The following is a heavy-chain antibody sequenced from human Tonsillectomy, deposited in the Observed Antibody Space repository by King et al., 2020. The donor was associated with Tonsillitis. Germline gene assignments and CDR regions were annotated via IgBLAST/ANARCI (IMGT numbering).Heavy chain of an antibody. CDR3: ATGGSSGYYDY. CDR1: EFTFSNYA. V-gene: IGHV3-30-3*01. Sequence: VQLVESGGGVVQPGRSLRLACAASEFTFSNYAMYWVRQAPGKGLEWVAVISYDGSIKYYADSVQGRSTISRDNSKNTLYLQMNSLTAEDTAVYYCATGGSSGYYDYWGQGTLVTVSS. CDR2: ISYDGSIK. D-gene: IGHD3-22*01. J-gene: IGHJ4*02.